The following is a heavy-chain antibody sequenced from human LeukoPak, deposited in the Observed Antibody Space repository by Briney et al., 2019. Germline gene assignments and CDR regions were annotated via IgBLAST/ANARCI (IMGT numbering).Heavy chain of an antibody. Sequence: SETLSLTCTVSGGSISSSSYYWGWIRQPPGKGLEWIGSIYYSGSTYYNPSLKSRVTISVDTSKNQFSLKLSSVTAADTAVYYCARDIAGDYFDYWGQGTLVTVSS. J-gene: IGHJ4*02. D-gene: IGHD6-13*01. CDR2: IYYSGST. V-gene: IGHV4-39*07. CDR3: ARDIAGDYFDY. CDR1: GGSISSSSYY.